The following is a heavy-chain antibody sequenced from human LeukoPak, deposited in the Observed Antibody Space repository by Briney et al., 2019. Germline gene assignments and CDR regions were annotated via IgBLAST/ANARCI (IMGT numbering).Heavy chain of an antibody. Sequence: GGSLRLSCAASGFTFTNAWMTWVRQAPGKGLEWVGRIKSKTDGGTTDYAAPVKGRFTTSRDDSKNTLHLQMNSLKTEDIAVYYCATDKNYYDRSGYYYERYWGQGTLVTVSS. J-gene: IGHJ4*02. V-gene: IGHV3-15*01. CDR3: ATDKNYYDRSGYYYERY. D-gene: IGHD3-22*01. CDR1: GFTFTNAW. CDR2: IKSKTDGGTT.